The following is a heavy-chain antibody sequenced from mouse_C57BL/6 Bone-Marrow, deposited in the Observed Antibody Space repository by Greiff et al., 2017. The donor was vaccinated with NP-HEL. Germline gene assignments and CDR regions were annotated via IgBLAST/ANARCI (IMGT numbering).Heavy chain of an antibody. Sequence: VQLQQPGAELVMPGASVKLSCKASGYTFTSYWMHWVKQRPGQGLEWIGEIDPSDSYTNYNQKFKGKSTLTVDKSSSTAYMQLSSLTSADSAVFYCARGGAGWLLRGYAMVYGGKRPSVTVSS. V-gene: IGHV1-69*01. CDR2: IDPSDSYT. D-gene: IGHD2-3*01. CDR3: ARGGAGWLLRGYAMVY. CDR1: GYTFTSYW. J-gene: IGHJ4*01.